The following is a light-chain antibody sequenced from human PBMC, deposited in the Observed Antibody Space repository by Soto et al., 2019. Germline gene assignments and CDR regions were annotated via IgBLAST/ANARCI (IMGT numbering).Light chain of an antibody. V-gene: IGKV1D-16*01. CDR2: RAS. J-gene: IGKJ4*01. CDR1: QDINNR. Sequence: DIRMTQSPSSLSASVGDRVIITCRASQDINNRLGWYQQKPEKARRSLIYRASNLQSGVPSRFIGSGSGTEFTLTINNLQPEDFATYFCQQYDDYPLTFGGGPRLRSN. CDR3: QQYDDYPLT.